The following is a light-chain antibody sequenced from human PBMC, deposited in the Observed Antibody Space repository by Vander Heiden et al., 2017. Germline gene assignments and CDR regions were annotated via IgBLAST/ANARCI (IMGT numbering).Light chain of an antibody. CDR2: AAS. V-gene: IGKV1-9*01. Sequence: DIQLTQSPSFLSASVGDRVTITCRASQGISSYLAWYQQKPGKAPKLLIYAASTLQSGVPSRFSGSGSETEFTLTISSLQPEDFATYYCQQLNSYLITFGQGIRLEIK. CDR3: QQLNSYLIT. J-gene: IGKJ5*01. CDR1: QGISSY.